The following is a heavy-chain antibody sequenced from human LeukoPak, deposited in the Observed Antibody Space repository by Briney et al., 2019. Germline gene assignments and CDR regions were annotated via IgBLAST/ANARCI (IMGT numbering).Heavy chain of an antibody. CDR2: IYYSGST. V-gene: IGHV4-59*08. Sequence: SETLSLTCTVSGGSISSYYWSWTRQPPGKGLEWIGYIYYSGSTNYNPSLKSRVTLSVDTSKNQFSLKLSSVTAADTAVYYCARHLGKRYWFDYWGQGTLVTVSS. J-gene: IGHJ4*02. CDR3: ARHLGKRYWFDY. CDR1: GGSISSYY. D-gene: IGHD2-8*02.